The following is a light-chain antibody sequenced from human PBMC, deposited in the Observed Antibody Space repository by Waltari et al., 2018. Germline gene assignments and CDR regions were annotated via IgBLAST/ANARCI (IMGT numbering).Light chain of an antibody. J-gene: IGKJ2*01. CDR1: QSISSY. CDR3: QQSHTIPRT. V-gene: IGKV1-39*01. CDR2: AAS. Sequence: DIQMTQSPSSLSASVGDTITITCRASQSISSYLNWYQQQPGKAPNLLIYAASSMKSGVPSRFSGSGSGTEFTLTISSLQPEDFATYFCQQSHTIPRTFGEGSKVEIK.